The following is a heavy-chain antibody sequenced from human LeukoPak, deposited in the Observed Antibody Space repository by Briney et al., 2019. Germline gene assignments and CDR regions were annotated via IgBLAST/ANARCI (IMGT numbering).Heavy chain of an antibody. CDR1: GGSFSGYY. Sequence: SETLSLTCAVYGGSFSGYYWSWIRQPPGKGLEWIGEINHSGSTNYNPSLKSRATISVDTSKNQFSLKLSSVAAADTAVYYCAARYSSTLYWFDPWGQGTLVTVSS. CDR2: INHSGST. V-gene: IGHV4-34*01. CDR3: AARYSSTLYWFDP. J-gene: IGHJ5*02. D-gene: IGHD6-19*01.